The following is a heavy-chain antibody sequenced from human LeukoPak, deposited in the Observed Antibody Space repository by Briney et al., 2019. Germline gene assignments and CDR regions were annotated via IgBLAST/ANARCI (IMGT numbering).Heavy chain of an antibody. Sequence: GGSLRLSCAASGFTFSSYEMNWVRQAPGKGLEWLSYISSSGSTKYYVDSVTGRFTISRDNAKNSLYLQMNSLRAEDTALYYCARDIVLIAVAVRGSFDIWGQGTMVTVSS. CDR1: GFTFSSYE. D-gene: IGHD6-19*01. J-gene: IGHJ3*02. CDR3: ARDIVLIAVAVRGSFDI. V-gene: IGHV3-48*03. CDR2: ISSSGSTK.